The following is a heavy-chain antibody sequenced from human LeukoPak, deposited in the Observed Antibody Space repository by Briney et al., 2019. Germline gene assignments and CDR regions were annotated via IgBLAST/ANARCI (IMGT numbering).Heavy chain of an antibody. V-gene: IGHV3-21*01. Sequence: NPGGSLRLSCAASGFTFSSYSMNWVRQAPGKGLEWVSSISSSSSYIYYADSVKGRFTVSRDNAKNSLYLQMNSLGAEDAAVYYCARDHDFWSGYPFDYWGQGTLVTVSS. CDR3: ARDHDFWSGYPFDY. CDR2: ISSSSSYI. J-gene: IGHJ4*02. D-gene: IGHD3-3*01. CDR1: GFTFSSYS.